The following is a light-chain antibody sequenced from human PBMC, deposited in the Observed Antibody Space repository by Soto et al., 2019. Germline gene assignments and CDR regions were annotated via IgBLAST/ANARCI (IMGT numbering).Light chain of an antibody. CDR1: SSDVGAYNS. J-gene: IGLJ3*02. V-gene: IGLV2-8*01. Sequence: QPVLTQPPSASGSPGQSVTISCTGTSSDVGAYNSVSWYQQHPSKAPRLMIYEVNKRPSGVPDRFSGSKSGNMASLTVSGLQAEDEADYYCNSHGGSNNFWVFGGGTKVTVL. CDR2: EVN. CDR3: NSHGGSNNFWV.